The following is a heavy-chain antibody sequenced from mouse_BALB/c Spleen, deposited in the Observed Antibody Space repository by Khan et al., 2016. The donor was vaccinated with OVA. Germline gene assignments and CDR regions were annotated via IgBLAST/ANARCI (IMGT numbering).Heavy chain of an antibody. CDR1: GYTFTSYT. D-gene: IGHD2-14*01. V-gene: IGHV1-4*01. CDR3: DIDGAYHRNDGWFAY. J-gene: IGHJ3*01. Sequence: QVQLQLSGAELARPGASVKMSCKASGYTFTSYTIHWIKERPGQGLEWIGYINPSNGYTNYNQKFKDKATLTTDKSSTTAYLQLSSLTSDDSAAYNSDIDGAYHRNDGWFAYWGQGTLVTVSA. CDR2: INPSNGYT.